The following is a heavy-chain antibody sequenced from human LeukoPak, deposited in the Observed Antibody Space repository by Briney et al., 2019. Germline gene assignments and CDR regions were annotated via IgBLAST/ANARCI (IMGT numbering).Heavy chain of an antibody. CDR3: ARDPRYGGYDLDY. J-gene: IGHJ4*02. CDR2: IIPIFGTA. Sequence: SVTVSCKASGYTFTSYGISWVRQAPGQGLEWMGGIIPIFGTANYAQKFQGRVTITADESTSTAYMELSSLRSEDTAVYYCARDPRYGGYDLDYWGQGTLVTVSS. D-gene: IGHD5-12*01. CDR1: GYTFTSYG. V-gene: IGHV1-69*13.